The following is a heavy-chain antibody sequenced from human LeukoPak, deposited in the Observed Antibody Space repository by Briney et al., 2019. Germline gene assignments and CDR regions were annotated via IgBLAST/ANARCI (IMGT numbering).Heavy chain of an antibody. Sequence: GGSLRLSCVASGFTFSSYWMSWVRQAPGKGLEWVANIKQDGSEKYYVDSVKGRFTISRDNAKNSLYLQMNSLRAEDTAVYYCARDVTYYYDSSGYFDSWGQGTLVTVFS. J-gene: IGHJ4*02. V-gene: IGHV3-7*01. CDR3: ARDVTYYYDSSGYFDS. CDR1: GFTFSSYW. CDR2: IKQDGSEK. D-gene: IGHD3-22*01.